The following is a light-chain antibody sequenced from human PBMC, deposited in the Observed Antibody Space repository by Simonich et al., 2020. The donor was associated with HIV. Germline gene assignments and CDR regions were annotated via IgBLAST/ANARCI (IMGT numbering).Light chain of an antibody. CDR2: DVS. J-gene: IGLJ2*01. Sequence: QSALTQPASVSGSPGQSITISCTGTSSDVGSYNLVSWYQHHPGKAPKVMIYDVSKRPSGVSNRFSGSKSGNTASLTISGLQAEDEADYYCSSYTSSSTLVFGGGTKLTVL. CDR3: SSYTSSSTLV. V-gene: IGLV2-14*02. CDR1: SSDVGSYNL.